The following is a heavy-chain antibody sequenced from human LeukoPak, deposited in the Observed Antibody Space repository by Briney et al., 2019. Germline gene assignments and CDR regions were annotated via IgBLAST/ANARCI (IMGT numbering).Heavy chain of an antibody. D-gene: IGHD1-1*01. V-gene: IGHV1-24*01. CDR3: AVSLTTGGYYGMDV. J-gene: IGHJ6*02. CDR2: FDPEDGET. Sequence: VASVKVSCKVSGYTLTELSLHWVRQAPGRGLEWMGRFDPEDGETIYARKFQGRVTMTEDTSTDTAYMELSSLRSEDTAVYFCAVSLTTGGYYGMDVWGQGTTVTVSS. CDR1: GYTLTELS.